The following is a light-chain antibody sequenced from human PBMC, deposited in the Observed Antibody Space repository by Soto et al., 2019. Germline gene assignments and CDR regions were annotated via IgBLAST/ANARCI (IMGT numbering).Light chain of an antibody. CDR1: QGVTSSY. V-gene: IGKV3-20*01. J-gene: IGKJ4*01. CDR3: KQYDSSPRT. CDR2: GAS. Sequence: EIVLPQSPGTLSLSPGERATLSCRASQGVTSSYLAWYQQKPGQAPRLLIYGASIRATGIPDRFSGSGSGTDFTLTISRLEPEDFAVYYGKQYDSSPRTFGGGTKVEIK.